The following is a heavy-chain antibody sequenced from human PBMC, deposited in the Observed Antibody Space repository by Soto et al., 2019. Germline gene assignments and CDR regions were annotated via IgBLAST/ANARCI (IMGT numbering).Heavy chain of an antibody. CDR3: ARPYYDILTGYPFDAFDI. Sequence: ASVKVSCKASGYTFTSYGISWVRQAPGQGLEWMGWISAYNGNTNYAQKLQGRVTMTTDTSTSTAYMELRSLRSDDTAVYYCARPYYDILTGYPFDAFDIWGQGKMVTVSS. V-gene: IGHV1-18*01. D-gene: IGHD3-9*01. J-gene: IGHJ3*02. CDR1: GYTFTSYG. CDR2: ISAYNGNT.